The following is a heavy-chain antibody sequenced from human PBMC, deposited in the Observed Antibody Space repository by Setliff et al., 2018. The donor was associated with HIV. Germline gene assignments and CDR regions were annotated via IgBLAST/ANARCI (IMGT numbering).Heavy chain of an antibody. CDR3: ARVPEVIAARPIYYYGMDV. CDR1: GFTFSSYS. CDR2: ISSSSSSI. V-gene: IGHV3-48*04. J-gene: IGHJ6*02. D-gene: IGHD6-6*01. Sequence: GGSLRLSCAASGFTFSSYSMNWVRQAPGKGLEWLSYISSSSSSIYHADSVKGRFTISRDNAKNSLYLQMNSLRAEDTAVYYCARVPEVIAARPIYYYGMDVWGQGTKVTVSS.